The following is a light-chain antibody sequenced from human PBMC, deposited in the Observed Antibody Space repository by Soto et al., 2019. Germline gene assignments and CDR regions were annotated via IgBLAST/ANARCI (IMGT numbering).Light chain of an antibody. J-gene: IGKJ1*01. CDR3: QQYNSYSWWT. V-gene: IGKV1-5*01. Sequence: DIQMTQSPSTLSASVGDRVTITCRASQSISSWLAWYQQKPGKAPKLLIYDASSWESVVPSRFSGSGSWTEFTLTISSLQPDDFATYYCQQYNSYSWWTFGQGTKVEIK. CDR2: DAS. CDR1: QSISSW.